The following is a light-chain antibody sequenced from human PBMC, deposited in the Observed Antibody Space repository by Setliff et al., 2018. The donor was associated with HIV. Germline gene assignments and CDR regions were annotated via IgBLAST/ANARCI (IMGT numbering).Light chain of an antibody. Sequence: KRVTIACTGSSSNIGAVYDVHWYQQLPGTAPQLLIYGNSNRPSGVPDRFSGSKSGTSASLAITGLRAEDEADYYCQSYDSSLSGDVFGTGTKVTVL. CDR2: GNS. V-gene: IGLV1-40*01. CDR1: SSNIGAVYD. CDR3: QSYDSSLSGDV. J-gene: IGLJ1*01.